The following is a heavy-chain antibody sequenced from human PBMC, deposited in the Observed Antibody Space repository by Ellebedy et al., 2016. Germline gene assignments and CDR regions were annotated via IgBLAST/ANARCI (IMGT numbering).Heavy chain of an antibody. Sequence: ASVKVSCKASGGTFSSYAISWVRQAPGQGLEWMGRIIPILGIANYAQKFQGRVTITADKSTSTAYMELSSLRSEDTAVYYCTRDPSKYSGYDPVDYWGQGTLVTVSS. CDR3: TRDPSKYSGYDPVDY. J-gene: IGHJ4*02. CDR1: GGTFSSYA. D-gene: IGHD5-12*01. CDR2: IIPILGIA. V-gene: IGHV1-69*04.